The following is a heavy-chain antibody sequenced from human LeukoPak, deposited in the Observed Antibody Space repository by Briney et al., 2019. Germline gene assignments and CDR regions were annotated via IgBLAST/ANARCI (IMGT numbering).Heavy chain of an antibody. CDR3: TPYDY. CDR1: GFTFSSHW. Sequence: PGGSLRLSCAASGFTFSSHWMSWVRQAPGKGLEWVANIKQDGSEKYYVDSVKGRFTISRDNAKNSLYPQMNSLRAEDTAVYYCTPYDYWGQGTLVTVSS. CDR2: IKQDGSEK. J-gene: IGHJ4*02. V-gene: IGHV3-7*01.